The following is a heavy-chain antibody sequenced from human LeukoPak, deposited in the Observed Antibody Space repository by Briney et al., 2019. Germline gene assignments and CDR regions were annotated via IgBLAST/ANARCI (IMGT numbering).Heavy chain of an antibody. V-gene: IGHV1-2*02. CDR2: INPNSGGT. D-gene: IGHD3-22*01. CDR3: ARTYYYDSSGYLNHWFDP. J-gene: IGHJ5*02. Sequence: GALVKVPCKASGYTFTGYYMHWVRQAPGQGLEWMGWINPNSGGTNYAQKFQGRVTMTRNTSISTAYMELSSLRSEDTAVYHCARTYYYDSSGYLNHWFDPWGQGTLVTVSS. CDR1: GYTFTGYY.